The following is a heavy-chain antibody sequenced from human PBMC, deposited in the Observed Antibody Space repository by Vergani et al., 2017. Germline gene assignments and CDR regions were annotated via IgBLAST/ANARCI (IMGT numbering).Heavy chain of an antibody. CDR2: IIPIFGTA. J-gene: IGHJ3*02. V-gene: IGHV1-69*14. D-gene: IGHD6-6*01. CDR1: GGTFSSYA. CDR3: ARGMKEYSSSSSGFDI. Sequence: QVQLVQSGAEVKKPGSSVKVSCKASGGTFSSYAISWVRQAPGQGLEWMGRIIPIFGTANYAQKFQGRVTITADKATSTAYMELSSLRSEDTAVYYCARGMKEYSSSSSGFDIWGEGTMVTVSS.